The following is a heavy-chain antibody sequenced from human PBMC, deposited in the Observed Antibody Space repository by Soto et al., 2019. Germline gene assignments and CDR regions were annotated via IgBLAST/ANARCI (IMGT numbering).Heavy chain of an antibody. J-gene: IGHJ4*02. CDR3: TSPAKPGDGVLLNDY. CDR1: GFSFSGSA. Sequence: PGGSLRLSCAASGFSFSGSAMHWVRQASGKGLECVGRIRSKAKSSSTAYAASVKGRFTISRDDSKNTAYLQMNSLKTEDTAVYYCTSPAKPGDGVLLNDYWGPGTLVTVSS. CDR2: IRSKAKSSST. D-gene: IGHD2-8*01. V-gene: IGHV3-73*01.